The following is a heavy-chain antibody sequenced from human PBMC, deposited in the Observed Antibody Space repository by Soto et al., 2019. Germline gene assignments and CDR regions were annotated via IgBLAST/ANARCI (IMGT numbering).Heavy chain of an antibody. CDR1: GGSFTGHF. CDR3: ARAKFESTGWHQFDI. CDR2: VSHSGNT. V-gene: IGHV4-34*01. J-gene: IGHJ4*02. Sequence: SETLSLTCTVSGGSFTGHFWSWVRQPPGKGLEWIGEVSHSGNTKYYPSLRSRDTLSVDSSKNQISLALTSVTAADTAVYYCARAKFESTGWHQFDIWGQGTLVTVSS. D-gene: IGHD7-27*01.